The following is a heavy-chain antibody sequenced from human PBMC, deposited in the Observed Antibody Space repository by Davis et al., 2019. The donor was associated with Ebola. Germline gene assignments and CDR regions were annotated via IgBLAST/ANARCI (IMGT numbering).Heavy chain of an antibody. CDR2: ISYDGSNK. CDR3: AKDPRSGNWGLNNWFDP. D-gene: IGHD7-27*01. Sequence: GESLKISCAASGFTFSSYGMHWVRQAPGKGLEWVAVISYDGSNKYYADSVKGRFTISRDNSKNTLYLQMNSLRAEDTAVYYCAKDPRSGNWGLNNWFDPWGQGTLVTVSS. CDR1: GFTFSSYG. J-gene: IGHJ5*02. V-gene: IGHV3-30*18.